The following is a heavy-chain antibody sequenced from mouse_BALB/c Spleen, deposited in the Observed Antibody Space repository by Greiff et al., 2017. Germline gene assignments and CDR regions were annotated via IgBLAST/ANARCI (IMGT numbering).Heavy chain of an antibody. CDR2: ISSGGST. CDR3: ARGGYYYGSSYDWYFDV. D-gene: IGHD1-1*01. Sequence: EVQVVESGGGLVKPGGSLKLSCAASGFTFSSYAMSWVRQTPEKRLEWVASISSGGSTYYPDSVKGRFTISRDNARNILYLQMSSLRSEDTAMYYCARGGYYYGSSYDWYFDVWGAGTTVTVSS. J-gene: IGHJ1*01. CDR1: GFTFSSYA. V-gene: IGHV5-6-5*01.